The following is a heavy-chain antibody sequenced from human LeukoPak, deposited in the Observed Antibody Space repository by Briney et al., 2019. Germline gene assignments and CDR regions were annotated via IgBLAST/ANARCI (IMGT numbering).Heavy chain of an antibody. CDR2: INWDGSGT. Sequence: GGSLRLSCAASGFVFDDHSMHWVRQTPGKGLEWISAINWDGSGTYYAESLKGRFTISRDNGDSTLYLQMLNLRNADTALYYCASEGGYKGPFDYWGRGTLVTVSS. D-gene: IGHD3-22*01. CDR1: GFVFDDHS. CDR3: ASEGGYKGPFDY. V-gene: IGHV3-43*01. J-gene: IGHJ4*02.